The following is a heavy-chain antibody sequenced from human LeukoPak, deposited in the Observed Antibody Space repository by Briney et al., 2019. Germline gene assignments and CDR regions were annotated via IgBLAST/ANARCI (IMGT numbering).Heavy chain of an antibody. J-gene: IGHJ4*02. Sequence: GASVKVSCKASGGTFSSYAISWVRQAPGQGLEWMGGIIPIFGTANYAQKFQGRVTITADESTSTAYMELSSLRSEDTAVYYCARGGYDSSGYYYTFDYWGQGTLVTVSS. V-gene: IGHV1-69*13. CDR3: ARGGYDSSGYYYTFDY. CDR2: IIPIFGTA. CDR1: GGTFSSYA. D-gene: IGHD3-22*01.